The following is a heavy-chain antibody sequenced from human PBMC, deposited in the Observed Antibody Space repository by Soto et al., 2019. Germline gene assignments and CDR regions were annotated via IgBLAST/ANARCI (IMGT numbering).Heavy chain of an antibody. Sequence: ASVKVSCKASGYTFTSYCMSWGREAPGQGLECMGWISAYNGNTNYAQKLQGRVTMTTDTSTSTAYMELRSLRSDDTAVYYCAREPKGYCSSTSCSKPPYYYYGMDVWGQGTTVTVSS. V-gene: IGHV1-18*04. CDR2: ISAYNGNT. D-gene: IGHD2-2*01. J-gene: IGHJ6*02. CDR1: GYTFTSYC. CDR3: AREPKGYCSSTSCSKPPYYYYGMDV.